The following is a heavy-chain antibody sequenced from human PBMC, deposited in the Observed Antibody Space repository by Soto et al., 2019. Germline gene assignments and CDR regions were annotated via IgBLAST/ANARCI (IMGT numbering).Heavy chain of an antibody. Sequence: QITLRESGPTLVKPTQTLTLSCTLSGFSINTGGVGVGWIRQPPGKAPEWLALLYWNNEEWYSPSLRYRLSDTNDASENRVVLTMTHLDPTDTGTYYCAKRRAISNKLFFDHWGQGALVTVSS. J-gene: IGHJ4*02. CDR2: LYWNNEE. V-gene: IGHV2-5*01. CDR1: GFSINTGGVG. CDR3: AKRRAISNKLFFDH. D-gene: IGHD4-4*01.